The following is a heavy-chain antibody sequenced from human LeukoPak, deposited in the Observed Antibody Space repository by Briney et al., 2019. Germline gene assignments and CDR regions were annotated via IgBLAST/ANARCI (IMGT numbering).Heavy chain of an antibody. CDR3: VKEFTAIVPGGFDY. D-gene: IGHD5-18*01. Sequence: GSLRISCSASGFTISCYAMHLVRQAPGEGLEYVSTISSNGGSTYYAVYVKGRFTISRDNSKNTLYLQMSSVRAEDTAVYYCVKEFTAIVPGGFDYWGQGTLVTVSS. CDR2: ISSNGGST. J-gene: IGHJ4*02. CDR1: GFTISCYA. V-gene: IGHV3-64D*06.